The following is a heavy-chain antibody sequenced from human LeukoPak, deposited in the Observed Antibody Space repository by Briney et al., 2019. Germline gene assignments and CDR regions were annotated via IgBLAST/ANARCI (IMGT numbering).Heavy chain of an antibody. J-gene: IGHJ6*03. Sequence: GAPVKVSCKTSGYTFTSYGISWVRQAPGQGLEWMGWISAYNGNTNYAQKLQGRVTITRNTSISTAYMELSSLRSEDTAVYYCARVAAASVSYYYYYYMDVWGEGTTVTVSS. CDR1: GYTFTSYG. D-gene: IGHD6-13*01. CDR3: ARVAAASVSYYYYYYMDV. V-gene: IGHV1-18*01. CDR2: ISAYNGNT.